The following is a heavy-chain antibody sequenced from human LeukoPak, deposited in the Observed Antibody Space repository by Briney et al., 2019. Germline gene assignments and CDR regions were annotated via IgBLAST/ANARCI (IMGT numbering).Heavy chain of an antibody. CDR3: AKDRTGEKSISGNY. CDR1: GFIFSNYA. CDR2: ISNGGGST. V-gene: IGHV3-23*01. D-gene: IGHD2-21*01. Sequence: GGSLRLSCAASGFIFSNYAMSWVRQAPGKGLEWVSTISNGGGSTYYADSVKGRFTISRDNSKNTLYLQMNSPRVEDTAVYYCAKDRTGEKSISGNYWGQGILVTVSS. J-gene: IGHJ4*02.